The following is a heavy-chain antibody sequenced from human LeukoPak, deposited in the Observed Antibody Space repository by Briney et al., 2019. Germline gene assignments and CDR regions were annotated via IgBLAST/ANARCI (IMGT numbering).Heavy chain of an antibody. V-gene: IGHV3-48*03. CDR3: ARVKGSPHYFDY. CDR1: GFTFSSYE. J-gene: IGHJ4*02. CDR2: ISSSGSTI. Sequence: GGSLRLSWAASGFTFSSYEMNWVRQAPGKWLEWVSYISSSGSTIYYADSVKGRFTISRDNAKNSLYLQMNSLRAEDTAVYYCARVKGSPHYFDYWGQGTLVTVSS.